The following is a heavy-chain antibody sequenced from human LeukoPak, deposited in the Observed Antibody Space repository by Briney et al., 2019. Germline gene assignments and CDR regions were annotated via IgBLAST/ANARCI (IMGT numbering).Heavy chain of an antibody. CDR1: GGSFSGYY. J-gene: IGHJ4*02. CDR3: AMGNYYDSSGVFDY. D-gene: IGHD3-22*01. CDR2: INHSGST. V-gene: IGHV4-34*01. Sequence: SETLSLTCAVYGGSFSGYYCSWIRQPPGKGLEWIGEINHSGSTNYNPSLKSRVTISVDTSKNQFSLKLSSVAAADTAMYYCAMGNYYDSSGVFDYWGQGTLVTVSS.